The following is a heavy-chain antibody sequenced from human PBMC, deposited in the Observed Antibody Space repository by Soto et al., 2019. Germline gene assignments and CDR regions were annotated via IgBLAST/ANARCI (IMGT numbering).Heavy chain of an antibody. CDR2: IDYNGRA. CDR1: DGSVTGYC. V-gene: IGHV4-59*02. J-gene: IGHJ4*02. CDR3: ARGPDYSKVGY. Sequence: QVQLQESGPGLVKPSETLPLTCSVSDGSVTGYCWSWIRQPPGKGLEWIGCIDYNGRAHYNPSLTSRVTMSLDTSNNHFSLKLSSVTTTDPAVYYGARGPDYSKVGYWGQGTLVTVSS. D-gene: IGHD4-4*01.